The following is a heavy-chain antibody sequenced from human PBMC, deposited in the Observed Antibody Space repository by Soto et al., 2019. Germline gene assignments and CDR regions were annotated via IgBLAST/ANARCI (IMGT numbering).Heavy chain of an antibody. D-gene: IGHD3-10*01. Sequence: ASVKVSCKAAGYTFTSYGISWVRQAPGQGLEWMGWISAYNGNTNYAQKLQGRVTMTTDTSTSTAYMELRSPSSDDTAVHHCARAPYYFASGIVKVYYYYYGMDVWGQ. V-gene: IGHV1-18*01. J-gene: IGHJ6*02. CDR1: GYTFTSYG. CDR2: ISAYNGNT. CDR3: ARAPYYFASGIVKVYYYYYGMDV.